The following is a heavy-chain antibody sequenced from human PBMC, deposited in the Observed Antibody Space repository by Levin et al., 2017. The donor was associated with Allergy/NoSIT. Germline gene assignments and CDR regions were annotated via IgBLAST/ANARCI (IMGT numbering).Heavy chain of an antibody. CDR2: INWNGGST. Sequence: GGSLRLSCAASGFTFDDYGMSWVRQAPGKGLEWVSGINWNGGSTGYADSVKGRFTISRDNAKNSLYLQMNSLRAEDTALYYCARGFRSSWYEEELLDAFDIWGQGTMVTVSS. CDR3: ARGFRSSWYEEELLDAFDI. V-gene: IGHV3-20*04. CDR1: GFTFDDYG. J-gene: IGHJ3*02. D-gene: IGHD6-13*01.